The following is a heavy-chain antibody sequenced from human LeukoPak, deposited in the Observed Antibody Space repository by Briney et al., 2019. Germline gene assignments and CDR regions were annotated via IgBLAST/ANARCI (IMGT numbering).Heavy chain of an antibody. D-gene: IGHD4-17*01. CDR1: GFIFSNFA. V-gene: IGHV3-23*01. Sequence: PGGSLRLSCRTSGFIFSNFAMNWVRQAPGKGLEWVSTISSNGGRTYYANSVKRRFSVSRDNSKNSLYLQMNSLRAEDTAVYYCAREHYGDYVYWGQGTLVTVSS. J-gene: IGHJ4*02. CDR2: ISSNGGRT. CDR3: AREHYGDYVY.